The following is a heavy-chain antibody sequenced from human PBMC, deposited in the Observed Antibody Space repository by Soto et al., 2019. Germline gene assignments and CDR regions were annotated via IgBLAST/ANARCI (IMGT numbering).Heavy chain of an antibody. V-gene: IGHV3-23*01. J-gene: IGHJ4*02. D-gene: IGHD3-10*01. CDR3: AKATRGPLSSRRSDANHFDS. CDR1: GFSFSSYA. CDR2: ISGAGDRT. Sequence: ESGGSLVQPGGSLRLSCAASGFSFSSYAMNWVRQAPGKGLEWVSIISGAGDRTYYADSVKGRFTISRDNSKNTLYLQMNSRRAEDTAVYHCAKATRGPLSSRRSDANHFDSWGQGTLVTVSS.